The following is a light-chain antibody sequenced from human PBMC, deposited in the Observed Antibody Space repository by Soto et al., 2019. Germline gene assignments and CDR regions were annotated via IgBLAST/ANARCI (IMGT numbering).Light chain of an antibody. V-gene: IGLV2-8*01. J-gene: IGLJ2*01. CDR1: SSDVGGYNY. CDR3: TSYAGSNHLV. Sequence: QSALTQPPSASGSPGQSVTISCTGTSSDVGGYNYVSWYQQHPGKAPKLMIYAVSKRPSGVPDRFSASKSGNTASLTVSGLQAEDDAYYYCTSYAGSNHLVFGGGTKLTVL. CDR2: AVS.